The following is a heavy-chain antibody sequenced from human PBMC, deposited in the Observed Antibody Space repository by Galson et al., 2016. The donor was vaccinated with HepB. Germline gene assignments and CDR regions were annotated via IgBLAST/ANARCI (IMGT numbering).Heavy chain of an antibody. Sequence: SLRLSCAASGFTFSSYAMHWVRQAPGKGLEWVAVISYDGSNKYYADSVKGRFTISRDNSKNTLYLQMNSLRAEETAVYYCAADWRSGYNSLFYCYMDVWGQGTTVTVSS. CDR2: ISYDGSNK. D-gene: IGHD5-18*01. V-gene: IGHV3-30-3*01. CDR1: GFTFSSYA. CDR3: AADWRSGYNSLFYCYMDV. J-gene: IGHJ6*03.